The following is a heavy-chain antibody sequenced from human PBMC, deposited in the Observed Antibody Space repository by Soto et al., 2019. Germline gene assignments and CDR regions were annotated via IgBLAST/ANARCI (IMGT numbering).Heavy chain of an antibody. D-gene: IGHD2-2*01. Sequence: GASVKVSCKAAGDTFDSNGSSWVRQAPGQGLEWMGWISTYKGNTNYAQKLQGRVTVTTDASTTTVYMELRRLRSDDTAIYYCARTGRTSLKGGDYYHGMDVWGQGTTVTVSS. V-gene: IGHV1-18*01. CDR1: GDTFDSNG. J-gene: IGHJ6*01. CDR3: ARTGRTSLKGGDYYHGMDV. CDR2: ISTYKGNT.